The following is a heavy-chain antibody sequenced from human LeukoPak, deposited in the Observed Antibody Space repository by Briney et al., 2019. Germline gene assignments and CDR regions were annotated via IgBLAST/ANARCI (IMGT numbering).Heavy chain of an antibody. Sequence: ASVKVSCKVSGYTLTELSMHWVRQAPGKGLEWMGGFDPEDGETIYAQKFQGRVTMTEDTSTDTAYMELSSLRSEDTAVYYCARDSIRGSSAAPFDYWGQGTLVTVSS. CDR1: GYTLTELS. J-gene: IGHJ4*02. D-gene: IGHD2/OR15-2a*01. CDR3: ARDSIRGSSAAPFDY. CDR2: FDPEDGET. V-gene: IGHV1-24*01.